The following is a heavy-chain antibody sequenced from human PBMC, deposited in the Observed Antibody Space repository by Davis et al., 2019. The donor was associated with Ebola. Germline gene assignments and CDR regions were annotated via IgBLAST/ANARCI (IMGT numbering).Heavy chain of an antibody. Sequence: GESLKISCAASGFTVSSNYMSWVRQAPGKGLEWVSVIYSGGSTYYADSVKGRFTISRHNSKNTLYLQMNSLRAEDTAVYYCHTVYSYYGMDVWGQGTTVTVSS. V-gene: IGHV3-53*04. D-gene: IGHD4-17*01. J-gene: IGHJ6*02. CDR2: IYSGGST. CDR1: GFTVSSNY. CDR3: HTVYSYYGMDV.